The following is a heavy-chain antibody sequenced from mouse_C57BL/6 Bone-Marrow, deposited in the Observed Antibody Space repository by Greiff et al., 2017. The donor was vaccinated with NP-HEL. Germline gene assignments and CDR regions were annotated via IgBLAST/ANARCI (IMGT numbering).Heavy chain of an antibody. Sequence: DVKLVESGGGLVQPGGSLKLFCAASGFTFSDYYMYWVRQTPEKRLEWVAYISNGGGSTYYPDTVKGRFTISRDNAKNTLYLQMSRLKSEDTAMYYCARQDYAMDYWGQGTSVTVSS. CDR1: GFTFSDYY. CDR3: ARQDYAMDY. J-gene: IGHJ4*01. V-gene: IGHV5-12*01. CDR2: ISNGGGST.